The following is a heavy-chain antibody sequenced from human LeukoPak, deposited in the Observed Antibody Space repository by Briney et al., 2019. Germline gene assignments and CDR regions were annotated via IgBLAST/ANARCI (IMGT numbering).Heavy chain of an antibody. CDR2: IYNSGST. CDR1: GGSIRSSSYY. D-gene: IGHD2-8*02. V-gene: IGHV4-39*07. Sequence: SETLSLTCTVSGGSIRSSSYYWGWIRQPPGKGLEWIGSIYNSGSTYYNPSLKSRVTISVDTSKNQFSLKLSSVTAADTAVCYCAREPTGNFQQWGQGTLVTVSS. CDR3: AREPTGNFQQ. J-gene: IGHJ1*01.